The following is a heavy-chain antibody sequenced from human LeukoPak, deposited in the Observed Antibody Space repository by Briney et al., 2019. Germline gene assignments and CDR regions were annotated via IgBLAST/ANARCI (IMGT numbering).Heavy chain of an antibody. Sequence: GGSLRLSCAASGFTSSSYEMNWVRQAPGKGLEWVSYISSSGSTIYYADSVKGRFTISRDNAKNSLYLQMNSLRAEDTAVYYCARGGGDYEDPFDIWGQGTMVTVSS. J-gene: IGHJ3*02. CDR3: ARGGGDYEDPFDI. CDR2: ISSSGSTI. V-gene: IGHV3-48*03. CDR1: GFTSSSYE. D-gene: IGHD4-17*01.